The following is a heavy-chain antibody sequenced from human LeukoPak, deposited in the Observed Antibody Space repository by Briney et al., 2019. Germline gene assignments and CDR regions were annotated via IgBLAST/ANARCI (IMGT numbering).Heavy chain of an antibody. D-gene: IGHD6-19*01. Sequence: SSETLSLTCAVYGGSFSGYYWSWIRQPPGKGLEWIGEINHSGSTNYNPSLKSRVTISVDTSKNQFSLKLSSVTAADTAVYYCARGQMRSGWYFSYYYYGMDVWGQGTTVTVSS. V-gene: IGHV4-34*01. CDR2: INHSGST. CDR1: GGSFSGYY. CDR3: ARGQMRSGWYFSYYYYGMDV. J-gene: IGHJ6*02.